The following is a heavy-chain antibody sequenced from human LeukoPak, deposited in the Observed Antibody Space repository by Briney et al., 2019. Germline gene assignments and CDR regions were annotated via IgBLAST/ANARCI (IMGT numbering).Heavy chain of an antibody. CDR1: GYTFTSYY. CDR2: INPNSGGT. CDR3: ARSQTSSGWTIDY. D-gene: IGHD6-19*01. V-gene: IGHV1-2*02. J-gene: IGHJ4*02. Sequence: ASVKVSCKASGYTFTSYYMHWVRQAPGQGLEWMGIINPNSGGTNYAQKFQGRVTMTRDTSISTAYMELSRLRSDDTAVYYCARSQTSSGWTIDYWGQGTLVTVSS.